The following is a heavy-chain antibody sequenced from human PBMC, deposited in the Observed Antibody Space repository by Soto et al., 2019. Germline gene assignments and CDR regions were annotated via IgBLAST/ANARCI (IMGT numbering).Heavy chain of an antibody. V-gene: IGHV3-53*01. CDR3: ARALPVAKGGFDP. CDR2: IYTAGGT. J-gene: IGHJ5*02. D-gene: IGHD2-2*01. CDR1: GFTVSNTY. Sequence: LRLSCAASGFTVSNTYMTWVRQPPGKGLECVSVIYTAGGTNYADSVKGRFIISRDNSKNTLYLQMNSLSAEDTAVYYCARALPVAKGGFDPWGQGTLVTVSS.